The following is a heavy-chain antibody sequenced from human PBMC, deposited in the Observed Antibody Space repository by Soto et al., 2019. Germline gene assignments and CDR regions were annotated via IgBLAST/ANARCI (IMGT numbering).Heavy chain of an antibody. CDR1: GFTFSNAW. J-gene: IGHJ4*02. CDR3: ARQDVLRYFDWLFPFDY. D-gene: IGHD3-9*01. CDR2: IKQDGSEK. Sequence: GGSLRLSCAASGFTFSNAWINWVRQAPGKGLEWVANIKQDGSEKYYVDSVKGRFTISRDNAKNSLYLQMNSLRAEDTAVYYCARQDVLRYFDWLFPFDYWGQGTLVTVSS. V-gene: IGHV3-7*05.